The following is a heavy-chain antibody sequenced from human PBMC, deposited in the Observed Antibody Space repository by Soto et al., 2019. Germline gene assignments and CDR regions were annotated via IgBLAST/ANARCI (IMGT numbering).Heavy chain of an antibody. J-gene: IGHJ3*02. V-gene: IGHV3-23*01. CDR3: AKDNTQLAQMIAFDI. D-gene: IGHD6-6*01. Sequence: GGSLRLSCAASGFTFSSYWMSWVRQVPGKGLEWVSAINEGGNNTYYADSVKGRFTISRDNSKNTLYLQMNSLRAEDTAVYYCAKDNTQLAQMIAFDIWGQGTMVTVSS. CDR1: GFTFSSYW. CDR2: INEGGNNT.